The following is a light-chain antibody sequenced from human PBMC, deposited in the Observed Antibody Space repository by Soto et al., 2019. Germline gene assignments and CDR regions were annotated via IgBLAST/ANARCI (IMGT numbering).Light chain of an antibody. CDR1: QSVSSRY. CDR3: QQYGSSTET. Sequence: ETVLTQSPGTLSLSPGERATLSCRASQSVSSRYLAGYQQKPGQAPRLLIYGASSRATGIPDRFSCSGSGTDFTLTISRLEPEDCAVYYCQQYGSSTETFGQGTKVELK. CDR2: GAS. V-gene: IGKV3-20*01. J-gene: IGKJ1*01.